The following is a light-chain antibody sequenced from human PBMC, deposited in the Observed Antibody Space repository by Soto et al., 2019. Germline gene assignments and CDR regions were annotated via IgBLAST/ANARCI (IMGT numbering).Light chain of an antibody. CDR3: HQYGSLPIT. J-gene: IGKJ5*01. V-gene: IGKV3-20*01. CDR1: QSVRSS. CDR2: DAS. Sequence: EIVMTQSAGPLSVSPGERAPLYSRASQSVRSSLAWYQQKPGQAPRLFIYDASSRATGIPDRFSGSGSGTDFTLTISRLEPEDFAVYYCHQYGSLPITFGQGTRLEIK.